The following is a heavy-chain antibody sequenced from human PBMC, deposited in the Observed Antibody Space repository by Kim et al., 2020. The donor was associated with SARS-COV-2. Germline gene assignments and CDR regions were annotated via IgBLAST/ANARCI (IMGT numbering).Heavy chain of an antibody. CDR3: ADGGGDGYNGNAFDI. V-gene: IGHV4-4*02. J-gene: IGHJ3*02. Sequence: SETLSLTCAVSGGSISSSNWWSWVRQPPGKGLEWIGEIYHSGSTNYNPSLKSRVTISVDKSKNQFSLKLSSVTAADTAVYYCADGGGDGYNGNAFDIWGQGTMVTVSS. CDR2: IYHSGST. CDR1: GGSISSSNW. D-gene: IGHD3-16*01.